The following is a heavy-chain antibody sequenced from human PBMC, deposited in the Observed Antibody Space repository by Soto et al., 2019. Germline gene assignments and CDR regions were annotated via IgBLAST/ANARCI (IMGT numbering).Heavy chain of an antibody. V-gene: IGHV1-3*01. J-gene: IGHJ4*02. D-gene: IGHD2-21*02. CDR3: ARGASRDWPSED. CDR2: INAGNGNT. Sequence: ASVKVSCKASGFTFTNYAIHWVRQAPGQRLEWMGWINAGNGNTKYSQKFQDTVTITRDTSASTAYMELSSLRSEDTAVYYCARGASRDWPSEDWGQGTLVTVSS. CDR1: GFTFTNYA.